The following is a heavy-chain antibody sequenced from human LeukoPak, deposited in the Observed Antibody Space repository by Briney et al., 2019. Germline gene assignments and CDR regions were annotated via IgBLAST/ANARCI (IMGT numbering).Heavy chain of an antibody. J-gene: IGHJ4*02. Sequence: GSLRLSCAGSGFTFTMYSMNWVRQAPGKGLQWVASVRGIGFTNYINSLRGRFTISRDNAKNSLYLQMNSLRAENTAVYYTATGQEWLGFDNCGWGNRATVTA. CDR2: VRGIGFT. V-gene: IGHV3-21*01. CDR1: GFTFTMYS. CDR3: ATGQEWLGFDN. D-gene: IGHD6-19*01.